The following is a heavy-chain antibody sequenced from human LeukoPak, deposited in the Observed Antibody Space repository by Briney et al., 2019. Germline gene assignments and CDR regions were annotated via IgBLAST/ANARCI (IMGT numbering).Heavy chain of an antibody. Sequence: SETLSLTCTVSGGSISSYYWSWIRQPPGKGLEWIGYIYYSGSTNYNPSLKSRVTISVDTSKNQFSLKLSSVTAADTAVYYCARDRSSSWTSAFDIWGQGTMVTVSS. D-gene: IGHD6-13*01. CDR1: GGSISSYY. CDR3: ARDRSSSWTSAFDI. V-gene: IGHV4-59*01. J-gene: IGHJ3*02. CDR2: IYYSGST.